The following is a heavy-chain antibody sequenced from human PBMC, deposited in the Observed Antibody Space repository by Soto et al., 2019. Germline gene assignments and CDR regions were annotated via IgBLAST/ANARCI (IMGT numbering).Heavy chain of an antibody. J-gene: IGHJ6*02. Sequence: LGESLKISCKGSGYSFTSYWIGWVRQMPGKGLEWMGIIYPGDSDTRYSPSFQGQVTISADKSISTAYLQWSSLKASDTAMYYCARHSLYCSGGSCYRYYYGMDVWGQGTTVTVS. CDR1: GYSFTSYW. CDR2: IYPGDSDT. CDR3: ARHSLYCSGGSCYRYYYGMDV. V-gene: IGHV5-51*01. D-gene: IGHD2-15*01.